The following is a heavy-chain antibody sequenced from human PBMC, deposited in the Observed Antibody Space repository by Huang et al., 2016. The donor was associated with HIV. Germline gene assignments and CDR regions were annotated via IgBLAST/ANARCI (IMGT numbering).Heavy chain of an antibody. D-gene: IGHD3-22*01. J-gene: IGHJ4*02. CDR1: GGTFSSYS. Sequence: QVQLVQSGAEVKKPGSSVKVSCQASGGTFSSYSMSWVRQAPGQGIEWMGWISPIFGTARYEQKCQGRVTITADESTSTAYIVLSSLRSEDTAVYYCARARGYYDSSVSYYFDYWGQGTLVTVSS. CDR2: ISPIFGTA. CDR3: ARARGYYDSSVSYYFDY. V-gene: IGHV1-69*13.